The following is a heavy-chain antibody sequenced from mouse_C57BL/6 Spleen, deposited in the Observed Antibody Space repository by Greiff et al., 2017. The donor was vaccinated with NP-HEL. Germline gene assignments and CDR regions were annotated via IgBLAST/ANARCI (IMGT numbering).Heavy chain of an antibody. J-gene: IGHJ4*01. CDR1: GFTFTDYY. D-gene: IGHD1-1*01. CDR2: IRNKANGYTT. Sequence: EVKLMESGGGLVQPGGSLSLSCAASGFTFTDYYMSWVRQPPGKALEWLGFIRNKANGYTTEYSASVKGRFNISRDNSQSILYLQMNALRAEDSTTYYCARCRSVVARPYAMDCWGQGASVTVSS. V-gene: IGHV7-3*01. CDR3: ARCRSVVARPYAMDC.